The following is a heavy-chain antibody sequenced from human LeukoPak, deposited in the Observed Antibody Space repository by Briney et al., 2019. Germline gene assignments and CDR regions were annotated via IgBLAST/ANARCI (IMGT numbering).Heavy chain of an antibody. CDR2: IKQDGSEK. V-gene: IGHV3-7*01. D-gene: IGHD1-26*01. CDR3: AKGKGSGSDLFYSYYYMDV. Sequence: GGSLRLSCTASRFTFSGYWMSWVRQAPGKGLEWVANIKQDGSEKNYVDSVKGRFTISRDNAKNSLYLQMNSLRAEDTAVYYCAKGKGSGSDLFYSYYYMDVWGKGTTVTVSS. CDR1: RFTFSGYW. J-gene: IGHJ6*03.